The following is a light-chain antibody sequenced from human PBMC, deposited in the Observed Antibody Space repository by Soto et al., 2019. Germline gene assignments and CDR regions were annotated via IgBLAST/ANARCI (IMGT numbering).Light chain of an antibody. CDR3: QQYNSWPIT. CDR2: AAS. V-gene: IGKV1-9*01. J-gene: IGKJ5*01. CDR1: QDISSF. Sequence: DIQLTQSPSFLSASVGDRVTITCRASQDISSFLAWYQQKAGKAPKLLIFAASTLQSGVPSRFSGSGSGTEFTLTISSLQPEDFATYYCQQYNSWPITFGQGTRLENK.